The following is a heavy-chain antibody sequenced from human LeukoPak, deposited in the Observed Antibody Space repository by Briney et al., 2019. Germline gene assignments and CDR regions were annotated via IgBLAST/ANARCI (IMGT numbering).Heavy chain of an antibody. J-gene: IGHJ4*02. CDR2: INPNSGDT. CDR3: ARGPKNSGSYYFDY. CDR1: GYTFTGSY. Sequence: ASVTVSCKASGYTFTGSYMHWVRQAPGQGLEWMGWINPNSGDTDYAQNFLGRVTMTRDTSISTAYMELSMLGSDDTAVYYCARGPKNSGSYYFDYWGQGTLVTVSS. V-gene: IGHV1-2*02. D-gene: IGHD1-26*01.